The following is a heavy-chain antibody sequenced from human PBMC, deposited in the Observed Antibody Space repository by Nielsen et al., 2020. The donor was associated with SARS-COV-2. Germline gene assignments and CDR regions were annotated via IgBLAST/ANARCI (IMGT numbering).Heavy chain of an antibody. J-gene: IGHJ4*02. CDR1: GFTFSDYY. V-gene: IGHV3-11*06. Sequence: GESLKISCAGSGFTFSDYYMTWIRQAPGKGLEWVSNISDFSSDTNYADSVKGRFTISRDNAKNSLYLQMNSLRVEDTAVYYCARHLSAAFHYWGQGTLVTVS. CDR3: ARHLSAAFHY. D-gene: IGHD3-3*02. CDR2: ISDFSSDT.